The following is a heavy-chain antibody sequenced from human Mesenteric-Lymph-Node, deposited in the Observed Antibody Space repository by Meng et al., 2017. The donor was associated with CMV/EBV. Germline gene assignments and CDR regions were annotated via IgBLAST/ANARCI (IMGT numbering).Heavy chain of an antibody. V-gene: IGHV1-69*05. CDR2: IIPIFGTA. D-gene: IGHD6-6*01. CDR3: ARDSSSSSPYYYGMDV. Sequence: SVKVSYKASGYTFTSYAISWVRQAPGQGLEWMGGIIPIFGTANYAQKFQGRVTITTDESTSTAYMELSSLRSEDTAVYYCARDSSSSSPYYYGMDVWGQGTTVTVSS. J-gene: IGHJ6*02. CDR1: GYTFTSYA.